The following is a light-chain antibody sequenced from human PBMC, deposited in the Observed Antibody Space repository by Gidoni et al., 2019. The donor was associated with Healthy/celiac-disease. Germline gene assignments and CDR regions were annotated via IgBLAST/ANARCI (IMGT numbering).Light chain of an antibody. CDR1: QSISNY. V-gene: IGKV1-39*01. CDR3: QQSYTTPWT. J-gene: IGKJ1*01. Sequence: DIQMTQSPSSLSASVGDRVTITCRASQSISNYLNWYQQEPGKAPKLLIYAASNLQSGVPSGFSGSGSGTDFTLTISSLQPEDFATYYCQQSYTTPWTFGQGTKVEIK. CDR2: AAS.